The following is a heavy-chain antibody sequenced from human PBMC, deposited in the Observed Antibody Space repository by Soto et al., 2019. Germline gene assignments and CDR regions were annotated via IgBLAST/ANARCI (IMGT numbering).Heavy chain of an antibody. CDR3: ARDSRVYYGSGSSVDG. Sequence: GGSLRLSCAASGFTCGDYYMSWIRQAPGKGLEWISYISSSGNTVYYADSVEGRFTISRDNAQNSLYLQMNNLRAEDTAVYYCARDSRVYYGSGSSVDGWGQGTLVTVSS. J-gene: IGHJ4*02. D-gene: IGHD3-10*01. CDR2: ISSSGNTV. V-gene: IGHV3-11*01. CDR1: GFTCGDYY.